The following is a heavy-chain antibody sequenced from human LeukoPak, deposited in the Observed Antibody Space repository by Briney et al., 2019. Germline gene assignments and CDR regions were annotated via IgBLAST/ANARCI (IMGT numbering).Heavy chain of an antibody. V-gene: IGHV1-58*02. Sequence: GTSVKVSCKASGFTFTSSAMQWVRQARGQRLEWIGWIVVGSGNTNCAQKFQERVTITRDMSTSTAYMELSSLRSEDTAVYYCAAGYYGSGISVAFDIWGQGTMVTVSS. CDR1: GFTFTSSA. CDR3: AAGYYGSGISVAFDI. CDR2: IVVGSGNT. J-gene: IGHJ3*02. D-gene: IGHD3-10*01.